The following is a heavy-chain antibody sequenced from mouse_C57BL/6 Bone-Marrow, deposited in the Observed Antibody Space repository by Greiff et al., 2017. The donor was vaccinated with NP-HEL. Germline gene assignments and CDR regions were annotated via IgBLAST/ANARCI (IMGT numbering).Heavy chain of an antibody. V-gene: IGHV14-4*01. J-gene: IGHJ2*01. CDR1: GFNIKDDY. CDR2: IDPENGDT. CDR3: TTYYYGSSPYYFDY. Sequence: VQLKESGAELVRPGASVKLSCTASGFNIKDDYMHWVKQRPEQGLEWIGWIDPENGDTEYASKFQGKATITADTSSNTAYLQLSSLTSEDTAVYYCTTYYYGSSPYYFDYWGQGTTLTVSS. D-gene: IGHD1-1*01.